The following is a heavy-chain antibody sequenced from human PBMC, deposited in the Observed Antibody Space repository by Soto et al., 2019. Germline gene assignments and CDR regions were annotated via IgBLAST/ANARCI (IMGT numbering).Heavy chain of an antibody. CDR3: AKDIAYRGYGGFAP. CDR2: ISWDGYST. CDR1: GFTFDDYT. J-gene: IGHJ5*02. V-gene: IGHV3-43*01. D-gene: IGHD5-12*01. Sequence: WGSLRLSCAASGFTFDDYTMHWVRQAPGEGLEWVSLISWDGYSTYYTDSVKGRFTISRDNSRNSLYLQMNSLRTEDTALYYCAKDIAYRGYGGFAPWGLGTLVTVSP.